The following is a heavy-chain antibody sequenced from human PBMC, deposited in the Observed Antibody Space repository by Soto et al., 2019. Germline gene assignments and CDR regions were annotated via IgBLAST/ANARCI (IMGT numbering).Heavy chain of an antibody. CDR3: ARDEYQLLSSVSWFDS. CDR1: GGSISDDSY. Sequence: KTSETLSLTCTVSGGSISDDSYWSWIRQTPGKGLEWIGYIYHTGNTYYNPSLRSRVPISVDKSKSQFSLKLISVTAADTAVYFCARDEYQLLSSVSWFDSWGQGTLVTVS. CDR2: IYHTGNT. J-gene: IGHJ5*01. D-gene: IGHD2-2*01. V-gene: IGHV4-30-4*01.